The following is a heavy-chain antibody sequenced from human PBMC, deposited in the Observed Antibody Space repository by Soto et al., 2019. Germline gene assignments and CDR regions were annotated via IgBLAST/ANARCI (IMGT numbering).Heavy chain of an antibody. CDR2: IYYSGST. Sequence: KSSESLSLTCTVSGGSISSYYWSWIRQPQGKGLEWIGYIYYSGSTNYNPSLKSRVTISVDTSKNQFSLKLSSVTAADTAVYYCARARDDYDFWSGPSYGMDVWGQGTTVTVSS. CDR3: ARARDDYDFWSGPSYGMDV. D-gene: IGHD3-3*01. CDR1: GGSISSYY. V-gene: IGHV4-59*01. J-gene: IGHJ6*02.